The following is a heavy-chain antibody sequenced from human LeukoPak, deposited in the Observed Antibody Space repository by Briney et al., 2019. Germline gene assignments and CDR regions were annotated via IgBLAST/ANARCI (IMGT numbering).Heavy chain of an antibody. D-gene: IGHD2-21*02. J-gene: IGHJ5*02. CDR3: ARTPTYCGGDCYYFDP. V-gene: IGHV4-30-2*01. CDR2: IHHTGST. CDR1: GGSISSSGYS. Sequence: NPSQTLSLTCAVSGGSISSSGYSWSWIRQPPGKGLEWIGYIHHTGSTYYNPCLKSRVTISVDRSKNQFSLKLSSVTAADTAMYFCARTPTYCGGDCYYFDPWGQGTLVTVSS.